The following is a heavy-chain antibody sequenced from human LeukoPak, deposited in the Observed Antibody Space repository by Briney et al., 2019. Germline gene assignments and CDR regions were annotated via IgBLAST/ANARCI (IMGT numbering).Heavy chain of an antibody. CDR2: IYHSGST. CDR1: GYSISSGYY. CDR3: ARGYGMIVVGNYFDY. Sequence: PSETLSLTCTVSGYSISSGYYWGWIRPPPGKGLEWIGSIYHSGSTYYNPSLKSRVTISVDTSKNQFSLKLSSVTAADTAVYYCARGYGMIVVGNYFDYWGQGTLVTVSS. J-gene: IGHJ4*02. D-gene: IGHD3-22*01. V-gene: IGHV4-38-2*02.